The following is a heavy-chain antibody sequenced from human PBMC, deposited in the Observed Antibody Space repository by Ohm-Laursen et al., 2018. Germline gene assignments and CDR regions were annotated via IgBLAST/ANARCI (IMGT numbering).Heavy chain of an antibody. D-gene: IGHD3-16*01. CDR1: GYTFTSFY. J-gene: IGHJ4*02. Sequence: SVNVSCKASGYTFTSFYMHWVRQAPGQGLEWMGMFDPSGVSTTYAQKFQGRVTMTRDTSTSTVSMELRSLRSEDTAVYYCARETWGEPFDYWGQGTLVTVSS. V-gene: IGHV1-46*01. CDR2: FDPSGVST. CDR3: ARETWGEPFDY.